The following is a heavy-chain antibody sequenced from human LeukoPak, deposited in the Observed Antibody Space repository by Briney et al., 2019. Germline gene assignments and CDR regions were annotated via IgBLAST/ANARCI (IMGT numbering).Heavy chain of an antibody. CDR3: ARETAVTQNDAFDI. D-gene: IGHD4-17*01. Sequence: ASVKVSCKASGYTFTGYYFHWVRQAPGQGLEWMGWINPNSGGSNYAQKFRGRVTMTRDTSISTAYMELSRLRSDDTAVYYCARETAVTQNDAFDIWGQGTMITVSS. CDR2: INPNSGGS. CDR1: GYTFTGYY. J-gene: IGHJ3*02. V-gene: IGHV1-2*02.